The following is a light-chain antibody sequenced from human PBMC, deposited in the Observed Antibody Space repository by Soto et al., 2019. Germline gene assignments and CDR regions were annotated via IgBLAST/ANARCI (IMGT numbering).Light chain of an antibody. V-gene: IGLV2-14*01. CDR1: MRDVGAYNL. Sequence: QSALTQPASVSGSAGQSITISCSGTMRDVGAYNLVSWYQQHPGTAPKLIIYEVRNRPSGISSRFSGCRAGNTASLTISGLQPEAEGNYDCGVYTAGSTLAFGGGTK. CDR2: EVR. CDR3: GVYTAGSTLA. J-gene: IGLJ3*02.